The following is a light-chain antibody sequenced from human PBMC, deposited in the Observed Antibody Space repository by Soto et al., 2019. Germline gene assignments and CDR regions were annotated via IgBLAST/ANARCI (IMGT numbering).Light chain of an antibody. V-gene: IGKV3-20*01. CDR2: GAS. CDR3: QQYGSSRRWT. J-gene: IGKJ1*01. CDR1: QSVSSSY. Sequence: EIVLTQSPGTLSLSPGDRATLSCRASQSVSSSYLAWYQQKPGQAPRLLIYGASSRATGIPDRFSGSGSGTDFTLTISRLEPEDFAVYYCQQYGSSRRWTFGQGTKVDIK.